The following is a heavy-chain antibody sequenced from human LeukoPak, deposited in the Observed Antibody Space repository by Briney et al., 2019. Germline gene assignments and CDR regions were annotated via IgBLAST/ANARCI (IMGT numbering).Heavy chain of an antibody. D-gene: IGHD1-26*01. CDR2: IIPIFGTA. CDR3: ARVGRGSYLDAFDI. J-gene: IGHJ3*02. Sequence: EASVKVSCKASGGTFSSYAISWVRQAPGQGLEWMGGIIPIFGTANYAQKFQGRVTITTDESTSTAYMELSSLRSEDTAVYYCARVGRGSYLDAFDIWGQGTMVTVSS. CDR1: GGTFSSYA. V-gene: IGHV1-69*05.